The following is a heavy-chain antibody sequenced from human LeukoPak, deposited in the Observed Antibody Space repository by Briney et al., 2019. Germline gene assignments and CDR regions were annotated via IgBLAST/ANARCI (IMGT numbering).Heavy chain of an antibody. CDR2: IYYSATT. J-gene: IGHJ4*02. Sequence: SETLSLTCTVSGGSISSNSYYWDWIRQPPGKGLEWLGSIYYSATTYYNPSLKSRVTTSVDTFKNQFSLKLTSVTAADTAVYCCARQGARYYSGSGSYYTTAFDSWGQGTLVTVSS. D-gene: IGHD3-10*01. V-gene: IGHV4-39*01. CDR1: GGSISSNSYY. CDR3: ARQGARYYSGSGSYYTTAFDS.